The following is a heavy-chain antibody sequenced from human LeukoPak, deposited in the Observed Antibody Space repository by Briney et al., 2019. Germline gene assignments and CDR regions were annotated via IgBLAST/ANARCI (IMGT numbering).Heavy chain of an antibody. D-gene: IGHD2-2*01. J-gene: IGHJ6*02. V-gene: IGHV4-34*01. CDR1: GGSFSGYY. Sequence: PSETLSLTCAVYGGSFSGYYWSWIRQPPGKGLEWIGEINHSGSTNYNPSLKSRVTISVDTSKNQFSLKLSSVTAADTAVYYCARGPYCSSTSCLYGMDVWGQGTTVTVSS. CDR3: ARGPYCSSTSCLYGMDV. CDR2: INHSGST.